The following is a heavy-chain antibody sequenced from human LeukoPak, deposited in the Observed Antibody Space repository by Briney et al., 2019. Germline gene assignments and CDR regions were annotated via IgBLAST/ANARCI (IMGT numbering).Heavy chain of an antibody. V-gene: IGHV4-34*01. D-gene: IGHD1-7*01. CDR1: GGSFSGYY. CDR3: ARGRNYAFF. Sequence: PSETLSLTCAVYGGSFSGYYWSWIRQPPGKGLEWIGEINHSGSTNYNPSLKSRVTISVDTSKNQFSLKLSSVTAADTAVYYCARGRNYAFFWGQGTLVTVSS. J-gene: IGHJ4*02. CDR2: INHSGST.